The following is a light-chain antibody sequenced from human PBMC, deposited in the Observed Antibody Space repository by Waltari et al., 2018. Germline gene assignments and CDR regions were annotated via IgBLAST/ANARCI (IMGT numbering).Light chain of an antibody. J-gene: IGKJ1*01. V-gene: IGKV4-1*01. Sequence: DIVMPQSPDSLAVSLGERANINRKSRRSFLHRSNNKNYLAWYQQKPGQPPRLLVYVASTREAGVPDRFSGSGSGTDFTLTINSLQADDVAVYYCQQAYNFPRTFGQGTKVEIK. CDR1: RSFLHRSNNKNY. CDR2: VAS. CDR3: QQAYNFPRT.